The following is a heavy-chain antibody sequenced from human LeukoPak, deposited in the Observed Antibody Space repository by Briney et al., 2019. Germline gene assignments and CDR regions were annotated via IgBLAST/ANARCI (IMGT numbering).Heavy chain of an antibody. CDR2: ISSSSSYT. V-gene: IGHV3-11*05. CDR3: ARDAHYDSSGYLPDY. CDR1: GFTFSDYY. Sequence: GGSLRLSCAASGFTFSDYYMSWIRQAPGKGLEWVSYISSSSSYTNYADSVKGRFTISRDNAKNSLYLQMNSLRAEDTAVCYCARDAHYDSSGYLPDYWDQGTLVTVSS. J-gene: IGHJ4*02. D-gene: IGHD3-22*01.